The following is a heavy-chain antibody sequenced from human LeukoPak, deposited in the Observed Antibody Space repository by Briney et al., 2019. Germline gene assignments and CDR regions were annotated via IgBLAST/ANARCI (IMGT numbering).Heavy chain of an antibody. CDR1: GFTFSSYW. CDR2: ISPDGSST. V-gene: IGHV3-74*01. J-gene: IGHJ5*02. D-gene: IGHD6-6*01. Sequence: PGGSLRLSCAASGFTFSSYWMHWVRQAPGKGLVWVSRISPDGSSTAYADSVKGRFTISRDNAKNTLYLQMNSLRVEDTAVYYCARGRSSPEWFDPWGQGTLVLVSS. CDR3: ARGRSSPEWFDP.